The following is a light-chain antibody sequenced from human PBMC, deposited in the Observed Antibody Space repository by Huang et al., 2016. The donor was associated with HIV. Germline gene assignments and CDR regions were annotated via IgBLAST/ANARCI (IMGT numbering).Light chain of an antibody. Sequence: DIQMTQSPSSLSASVRNRVTITCRASQAIAKSLAWYQQKPGKGPKLLLYAASRLESGVPSRFSGSGSGTDYTLTISSLQPEDFATYYCQQYHSTPYTFGQGTKLEIK. V-gene: IGKV1-NL1*01. CDR1: QAIAKS. CDR3: QQYHSTPYT. J-gene: IGKJ2*01. CDR2: AAS.